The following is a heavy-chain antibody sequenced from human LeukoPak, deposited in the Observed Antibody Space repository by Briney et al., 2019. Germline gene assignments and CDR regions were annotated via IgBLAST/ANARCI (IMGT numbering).Heavy chain of an antibody. Sequence: GGSLRLSCAASGFTFDDYAMHWVRQAPGKGLEWVSLIGGDGGSTYYADSVKGRFTISRDNSKNSLYLQMNSLRTEDTALYYCAKDIGDSSGYSSSFDYWGQGTLVTVSS. CDR2: IGGDGGST. J-gene: IGHJ4*02. V-gene: IGHV3-43*02. CDR3: AKDIGDSSGYSSSFDY. CDR1: GFTFDDYA. D-gene: IGHD3-22*01.